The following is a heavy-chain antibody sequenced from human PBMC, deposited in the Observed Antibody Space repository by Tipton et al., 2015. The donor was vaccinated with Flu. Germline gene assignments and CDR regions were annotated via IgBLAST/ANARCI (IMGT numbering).Heavy chain of an antibody. CDR2: ISTSGST. J-gene: IGHJ4*02. CDR3: ARASCSATYAIFDY. D-gene: IGHD3-10*02. CDR1: GGSISTSY. V-gene: IGHV4-4*07. Sequence: TLSLTCTVAGGSISTSYWSWIRQPAGKGLEWIGRISTSGSTNYNASLERRVTLSRDTSKNHISLRLRSATAADTDLYYCARASCSATYAIFDYWGQGSLLTVSS.